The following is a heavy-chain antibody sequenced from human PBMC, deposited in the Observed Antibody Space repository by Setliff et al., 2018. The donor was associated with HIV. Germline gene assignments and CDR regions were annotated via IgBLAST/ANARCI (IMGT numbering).Heavy chain of an antibody. J-gene: IGHJ4*02. D-gene: IGHD2-15*01. CDR1: GGSTSTSGYY. V-gene: IGHV4-39*01. CDR3: ARRIFHSSFPSFDS. CDR2: IYYNGIT. Sequence: SETLSLTCTVSGGSTSTSGYYWGWIRQPPGKGLEWIGSIYYNGITYYNPSLKGRFTISVDTSKNQFSLKVTSVTAADTAVYYCARRIFHSSFPSFDSWGQGTLVTVSS.